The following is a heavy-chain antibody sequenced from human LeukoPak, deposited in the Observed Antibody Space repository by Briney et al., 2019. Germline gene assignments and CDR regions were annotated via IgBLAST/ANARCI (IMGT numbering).Heavy chain of an antibody. CDR1: GASISSYY. CDR3: ARGGIMDV. D-gene: IGHD1-14*01. V-gene: IGHV4-59*01. Sequence: PSETLSLTCTVSGASISSYYWSWIRQPPGKGLEYIGQIHYSGSAKYNPSLQSRVTISVDTSKNQFSPKLNSVIAADTAVYYCARGGIMDVWGQGTTVTVSS. J-gene: IGHJ6*02. CDR2: IHYSGSA.